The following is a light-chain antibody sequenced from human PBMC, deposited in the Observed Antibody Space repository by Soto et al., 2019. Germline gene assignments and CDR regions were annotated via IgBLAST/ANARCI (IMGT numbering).Light chain of an antibody. CDR2: AAS. J-gene: IGKJ4*01. CDR1: QSISRH. Sequence: DIQMTQSPSSLSASVGDRVTITCRASQSISRHLNWYQHKPVKAPKLLIYAASSLQSGVPSRFSGSRSGTDFTLTISSLQPEDFATYYCQQSYSMPLNFGGGTTVEIK. CDR3: QQSYSMPLN. V-gene: IGKV1-39*01.